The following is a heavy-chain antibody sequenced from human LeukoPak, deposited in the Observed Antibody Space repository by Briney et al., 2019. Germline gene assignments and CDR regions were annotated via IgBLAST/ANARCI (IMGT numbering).Heavy chain of an antibody. CDR2: FYYSGST. CDR1: GGSISSYY. Sequence: SETLSLTCTVSGGSISSYYWSWIRQPPGKGLEWIGYFYYSGSTNYNPSLKSRVTISVDTSKNQFSLKLSSVTAADTAVYYCARQYSSDYDFWSGYYDTYNWFDPWGQGTLVTVSS. CDR3: ARQYSSDYDFWSGYYDTYNWFDP. V-gene: IGHV4-59*08. J-gene: IGHJ5*02. D-gene: IGHD3-3*01.